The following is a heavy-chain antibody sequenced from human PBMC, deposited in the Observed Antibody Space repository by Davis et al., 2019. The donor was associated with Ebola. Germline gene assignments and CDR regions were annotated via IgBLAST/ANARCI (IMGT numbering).Heavy chain of an antibody. J-gene: IGHJ6*02. CDR3: ARPQPYCSGGSCYYRPYYGMDV. CDR2: ISGSGSDI. Sequence: GESLKISCAASGFTFSDYYMSWIRQAPGKGLEWVSYISGSGSDISYADSLKGRFTISRDNAKKSLYLQVNSLRAEDTAVYYCARPQPYCSGGSCYYRPYYGMDVWGQGTTVTVSS. CDR1: GFTFSDYY. V-gene: IGHV3-11*01. D-gene: IGHD2-15*01.